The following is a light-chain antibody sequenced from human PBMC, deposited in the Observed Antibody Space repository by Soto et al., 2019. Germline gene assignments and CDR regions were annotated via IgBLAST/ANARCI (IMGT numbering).Light chain of an antibody. V-gene: IGKV3-20*01. CDR1: QSVTNY. CDR2: EAS. CDR3: QQYGSSPWT. J-gene: IGKJ1*01. Sequence: VLTQSPATLSLSPGERATLSCRASQSVTNYLTWYQQKPGQAPRLLIYEASNRATGIPARFSGSGSGTDFTLTISRLEPEDFAVYYCQQYGSSPWTFGQG.